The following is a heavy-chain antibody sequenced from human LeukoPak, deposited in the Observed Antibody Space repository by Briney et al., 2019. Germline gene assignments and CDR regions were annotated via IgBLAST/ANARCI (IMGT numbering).Heavy chain of an antibody. CDR2: IYHSGST. CDR1: GRSISSSNW. CDR3: ARARLYCSSTSCYVYYYYYMDV. Sequence: SETLSLTCTVSGRSISSSNWWSWVRQPPVKGLEWIGGIYHSGSTNYNPSLKSRVTISVDKSKNQFSLKLSSVTAADTAVYYCARARLYCSSTSCYVYYYYYMDVWGKGTTVTVSS. D-gene: IGHD2-2*01. J-gene: IGHJ6*03. V-gene: IGHV4-4*02.